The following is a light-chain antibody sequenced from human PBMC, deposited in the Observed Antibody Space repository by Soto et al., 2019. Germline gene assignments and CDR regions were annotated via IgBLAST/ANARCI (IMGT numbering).Light chain of an antibody. CDR3: NSYTTLSNRV. CDR2: EVT. V-gene: IGLV2-14*01. J-gene: IGLJ1*01. CDR1: ISDIAAYNY. Sequence: QSALTQPASVSGSPGQSITISCTGTISDIAAYNYVSWYQQHPGRAPKLLIYEVTNRPSGVSDRFSGSKSGNTASLTISGLQAEDEANYYCNSYTTLSNRVFGTGTKLTVL.